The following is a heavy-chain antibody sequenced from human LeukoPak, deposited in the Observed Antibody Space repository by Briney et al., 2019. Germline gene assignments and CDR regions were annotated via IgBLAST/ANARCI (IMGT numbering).Heavy chain of an antibody. D-gene: IGHD2-15*01. CDR1: GYTFTGYY. Sequence: ASVKVSCKASGYTFTGYYMHWVRQAPGQGLEWMGWINANSGGTNYAQKFQGRVTMTRDTSSSTAYMELSRLRSDDTAVYYCARGSSYCSGGSCVLYFDYWGQGTLVTVSS. J-gene: IGHJ4*02. V-gene: IGHV1-2*02. CDR2: INANSGGT. CDR3: ARGSSYCSGGSCVLYFDY.